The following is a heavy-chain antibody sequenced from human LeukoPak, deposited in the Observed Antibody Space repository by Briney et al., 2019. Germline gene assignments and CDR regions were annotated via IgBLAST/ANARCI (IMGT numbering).Heavy chain of an antibody. CDR2: IYYSGST. V-gene: IGHV4-39*01. D-gene: IGHD2-2*01. Sequence: SETLSLTCTVSGGSISSSSYYWGWIRQPPGKGLEWIESIYYSGSTYYNPSLKSRVTISVDTSKNQFSLKLSSVTAADTAVYYCARRLEEVPAAMGFDPWGQGTLVTVSS. CDR1: GGSISSSSYY. CDR3: ARRLEEVPAAMGFDP. J-gene: IGHJ5*02.